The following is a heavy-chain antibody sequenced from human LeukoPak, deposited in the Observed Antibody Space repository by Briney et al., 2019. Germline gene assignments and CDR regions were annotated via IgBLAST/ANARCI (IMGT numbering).Heavy chain of an antibody. CDR3: ARASPTWIHRGVDYYFDH. Sequence: ASVKVSCKASGYTFTGYYMHWVRQAPGQGLEWMGWINPNSGGTNYAQKFQGRVTMTRDTSISTAYMELSRLRSDDTAVYYCARASPTWIHRGVDYYFDHWGQGTLVTVSS. J-gene: IGHJ4*02. D-gene: IGHD5-18*01. CDR1: GYTFTGYY. CDR2: INPNSGGT. V-gene: IGHV1-2*02.